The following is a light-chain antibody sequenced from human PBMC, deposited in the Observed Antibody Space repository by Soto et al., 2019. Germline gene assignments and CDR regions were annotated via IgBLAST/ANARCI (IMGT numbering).Light chain of an antibody. CDR2: GAS. CDR1: QSVSSRY. CDR3: HQHDNSPYT. J-gene: IGKJ2*01. V-gene: IGKV3-20*01. Sequence: EIVLTQSPGTLSLSPGDRATLSCRASQSVSSRYLAWYQQKPGQGPRVLIYGASSRATGIPDRVSGSGSGTDFTLQISRLEPDDCAVYYCHQHDNSPYTFGQGTTLEIK.